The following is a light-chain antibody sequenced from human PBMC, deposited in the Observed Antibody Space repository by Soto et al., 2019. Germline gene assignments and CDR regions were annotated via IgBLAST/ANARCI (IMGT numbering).Light chain of an antibody. CDR2: GAS. CDR3: QQYDEWPPSYA. J-gene: IGKJ2*01. CDR1: QSVSSN. V-gene: IGKV3-15*01. Sequence: EIMKTQSPATLSVSPGERATLSCRASQSVSSNLAWYQQKPGQAPRLLIYGASTRATGIPARISGSGSETEFTLTSGSLQSEDFAVYYCQQYDEWPPSYAFGQGTKLEI.